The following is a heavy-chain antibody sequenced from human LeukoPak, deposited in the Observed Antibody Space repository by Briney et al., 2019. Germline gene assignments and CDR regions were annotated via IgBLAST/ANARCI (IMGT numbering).Heavy chain of an antibody. J-gene: IGHJ5*02. Sequence: SSETLSLTCTVSGGSISSSSYYWGWIRQPPGKGLEWIGSIYYSGSTYYNPSLKSRVTISVDTSKNQFSLKLSSVTAADTAVYYCARHDYGGNSGWFDPWGQGTLVTVSS. D-gene: IGHD4-23*01. CDR1: GGSISSSSYY. CDR3: ARHDYGGNSGWFDP. CDR2: IYYSGST. V-gene: IGHV4-39*01.